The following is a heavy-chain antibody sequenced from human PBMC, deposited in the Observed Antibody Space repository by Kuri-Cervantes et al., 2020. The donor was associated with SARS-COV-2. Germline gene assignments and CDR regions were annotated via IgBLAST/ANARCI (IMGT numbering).Heavy chain of an antibody. CDR1: GGSISRYY. CDR2: IYYIGST. CDR3: ARVPRFCTNGVCYAFDI. V-gene: IGHV4-59*01. Sequence: SETLSPTCPVSGGSISRYYWSWIRQPPGKGLEWIGYIYYIGSTNYNPSLKSRVTISVDTSKNQFSLKLGSVTAADTAVYYCARVPRFCTNGVCYAFDIWGQGTMVTVSS. D-gene: IGHD2-8*01. J-gene: IGHJ3*02.